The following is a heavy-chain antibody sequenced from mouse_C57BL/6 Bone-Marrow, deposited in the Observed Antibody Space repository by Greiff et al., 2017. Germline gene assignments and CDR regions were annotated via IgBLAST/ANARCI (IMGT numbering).Heavy chain of an antibody. CDR3: TPSYDYDEKVWFAY. Sequence: EVKVVESGGGLVQPGGSMKLSCAASGFTFSDAWMDWVRQSPEKGLEWVAEIRNKANNHATYYAESVKGRFTISRDDSKSSVYLQMNSLRAEDTGIYYCTPSYDYDEKVWFAYWGQGTLVTVSA. J-gene: IGHJ3*01. D-gene: IGHD2-4*01. CDR2: IRNKANNHAT. CDR1: GFTFSDAW. V-gene: IGHV6-6*01.